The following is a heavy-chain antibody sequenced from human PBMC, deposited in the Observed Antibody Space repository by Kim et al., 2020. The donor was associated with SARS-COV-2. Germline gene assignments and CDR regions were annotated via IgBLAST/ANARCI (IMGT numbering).Heavy chain of an antibody. CDR3: ARGYCSSTSCRLRY. Sequence: SVKVSCKASGGTFSSYAISWVRQAPGQGLEWMGRIIPILGIANYAQKFQGRVTITADKSTSTAYMELSSLRSEDTAVYYCARGYCSSTSCRLRYWGQGTLVTVSS. CDR1: GGTFSSYA. J-gene: IGHJ4*02. D-gene: IGHD2-2*01. CDR2: IIPILGIA. V-gene: IGHV1-69*04.